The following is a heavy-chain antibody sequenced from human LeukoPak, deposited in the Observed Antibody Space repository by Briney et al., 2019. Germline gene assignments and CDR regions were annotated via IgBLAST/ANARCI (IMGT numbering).Heavy chain of an antibody. CDR3: ARGLGLVRYHY. D-gene: IGHD3-16*01. V-gene: IGHV1-8*01. Sequence: ASVKVSCKASGYPFSTYDIYWVRQATGQGLEWMGWMNPNSGNTGYAQKFQGRVTMTRNTSISTAYMELSSLRSEDTAVYYYARGLGLVRYHYWGQGTLVTVSS. J-gene: IGHJ4*02. CDR1: GYPFSTYD. CDR2: MNPNSGNT.